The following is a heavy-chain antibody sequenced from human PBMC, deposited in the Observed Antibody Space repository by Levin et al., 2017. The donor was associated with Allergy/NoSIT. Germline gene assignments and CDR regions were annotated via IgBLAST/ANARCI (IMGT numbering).Heavy chain of an antibody. D-gene: IGHD3-10*01. CDR3: AREAYFYGSGSYSGTYYDYGMDG. Sequence: ASVKVSCKASGYTFTGYYMHWVRQAPGQGLEWMGWINPNSGGTNYAQKFQGRVTMTRDTSISTAYMELSRLRSDDTAVYYCAREAYFYGSGSYSGTYYDYGMDGWGQGTTVTVSS. CDR2: INPNSGGT. CDR1: GYTFTGYY. J-gene: IGHJ6*02. V-gene: IGHV1-2*02.